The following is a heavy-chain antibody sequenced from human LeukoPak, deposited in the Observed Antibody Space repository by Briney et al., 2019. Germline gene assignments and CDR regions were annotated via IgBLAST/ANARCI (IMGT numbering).Heavy chain of an antibody. D-gene: IGHD2-2*01. J-gene: IGHJ4*02. Sequence: ASVKVSCKASGYTFTSYDINWVRQATGQGLEWMGWMNPNSGNTGYAQKFQGRVTMTRNTSISTAYMELSSLRAEDTAVYYCANDVSVVVVPAAIGEIHIFDYWGQGTLVTVSS. V-gene: IGHV1-8*01. CDR1: GYTFTSYD. CDR2: MNPNSGNT. CDR3: ANDVSVVVVPAAIGEIHIFDY.